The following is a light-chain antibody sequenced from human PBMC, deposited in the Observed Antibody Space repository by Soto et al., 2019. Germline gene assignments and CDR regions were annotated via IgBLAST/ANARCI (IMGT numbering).Light chain of an antibody. J-gene: IGLJ3*02. CDR1: SSNIGAGYD. CDR2: DNI. V-gene: IGLV1-40*01. Sequence: QSVLTQPPSVSGAPGQGVTISCTGNSSNIGAGYDVHWYQQLPGTAPKLLIYDNINRPSGVPDRFSGPKSGTSASLAITGLQPEDEADYYCQSHDSSLIGSRVFGGGTKLTVL. CDR3: QSHDSSLIGSRV.